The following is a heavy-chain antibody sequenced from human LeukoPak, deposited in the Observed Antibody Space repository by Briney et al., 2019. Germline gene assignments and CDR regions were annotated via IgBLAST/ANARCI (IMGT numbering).Heavy chain of an antibody. CDR1: GFTFSSSA. CDR3: ARGGSYYPFDY. V-gene: IGHV3-23*01. J-gene: IGHJ4*02. CDR2: ISGSGSGGST. D-gene: IGHD1-26*01. Sequence: PGGSLRLSCAASGFTFSSSAMSWVRQAPGKGLEWVSNISGSGSGGSTYYADSVKGRFTISRDNSKNTLYLQMNSLRAEDTAVYYCARGGSYYPFDYWGQGTLVTVSS.